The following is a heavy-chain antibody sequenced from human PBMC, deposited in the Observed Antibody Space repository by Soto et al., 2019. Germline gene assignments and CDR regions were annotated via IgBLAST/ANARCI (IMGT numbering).Heavy chain of an antibody. Sequence: GGSLRLSCAASGFTFSSYWMHWVRQAPGKGLVWVSRINSDGSSTSYADSVKGRFTISRDNAKNTLYLQMNSLRAEDTAVYYCARGSSGWAYNFDYWGQGTLVTVSS. CDR1: GFTFSSYW. CDR3: ARGSSGWAYNFDY. J-gene: IGHJ4*02. V-gene: IGHV3-74*01. CDR2: INSDGSST. D-gene: IGHD6-19*01.